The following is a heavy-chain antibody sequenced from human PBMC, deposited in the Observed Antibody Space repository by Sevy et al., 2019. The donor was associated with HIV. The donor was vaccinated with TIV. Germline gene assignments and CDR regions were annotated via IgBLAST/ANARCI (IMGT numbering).Heavy chain of an antibody. CDR3: GRAHGYCVVNSCFGGSINAFDI. J-gene: IGHJ3*02. V-gene: IGHV3-9*01. D-gene: IGHD2-15*01. CDR2: ISWNSGAI. CDR1: GFTFSYYA. Sequence: GGSLRLSCAASGFTFSYYAMHWVRQVPGKGLEWVSGISWNSGAIGYADSVKGRFTNSRDNGKNSLYLQMNSLRIEDTALYYCGRAHGYCVVNSCFGGSINAFDILGQGTMVTVSS.